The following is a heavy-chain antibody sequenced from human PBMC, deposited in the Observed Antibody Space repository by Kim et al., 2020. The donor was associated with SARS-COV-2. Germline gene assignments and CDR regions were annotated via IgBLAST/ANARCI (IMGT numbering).Heavy chain of an antibody. CDR3: ARLYSSSWPGSY. D-gene: IGHD6-13*01. J-gene: IGHJ4*02. Sequence: NYAQELQGRVTMTTDTSTSTAYMGLRSLRSDDTAVYYCARLYSSSWPGSYWGQGTLVTVSS. V-gene: IGHV1-18*01.